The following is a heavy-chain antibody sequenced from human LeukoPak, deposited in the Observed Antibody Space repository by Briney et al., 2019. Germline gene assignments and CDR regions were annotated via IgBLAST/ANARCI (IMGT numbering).Heavy chain of an antibody. CDR2: TSSSSRYI. CDR3: ARVDAFDL. J-gene: IGHJ3*01. Sequence: GGSLRLSCAASGFTFSSYDMNWVRQAPGKGLEWVSYTSSSSRYIYYADSVKGRFTISRDNAKNSLYLQMNSLRAEDTAVYYCARVDAFDLWGQGTMVTVSS. V-gene: IGHV3-21*01. CDR1: GFTFSSYD.